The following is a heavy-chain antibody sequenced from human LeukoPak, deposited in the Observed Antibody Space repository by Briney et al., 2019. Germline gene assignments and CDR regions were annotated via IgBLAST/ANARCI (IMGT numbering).Heavy chain of an antibody. Sequence: ATVKLSCKTSGYIFTDHYMHWVRQAPGKGLEWIGRFDPEGGDTLYAEKFQGRVTINADTSTATSYMEVSSPTSEDTAVYYCATDAEYRIAARKLDYWGQGTLVTVSA. CDR2: FDPEGGDT. CDR3: ATDAEYRIAARKLDY. CDR1: GYIFTDHY. V-gene: IGHV1-69-2*01. D-gene: IGHD6-6*01. J-gene: IGHJ4*02.